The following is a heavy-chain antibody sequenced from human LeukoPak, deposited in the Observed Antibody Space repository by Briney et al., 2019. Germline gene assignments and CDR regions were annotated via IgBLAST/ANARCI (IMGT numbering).Heavy chain of an antibody. J-gene: IGHJ4*02. Sequence: ASVKVSCKVSGYTLTELSMHWVRQAPGKGLEWMGGFDPEDGETIYAQKFQGRVTMTEDTSTDTAYMELSSLRSDDTAVYYCARVRENYDSSGYYYVPYYFDYWGQGTLVTVSS. CDR1: GYTLTELS. CDR3: ARVRENYDSSGYYYVPYYFDY. D-gene: IGHD3-22*01. V-gene: IGHV1-24*01. CDR2: FDPEDGET.